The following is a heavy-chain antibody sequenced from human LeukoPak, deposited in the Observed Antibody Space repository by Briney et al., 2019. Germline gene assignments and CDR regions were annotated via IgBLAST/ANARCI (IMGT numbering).Heavy chain of an antibody. CDR2: ISYDGSNK. CDR3: ARSNLLQKTIPHAFDI. J-gene: IGHJ3*02. CDR1: GLTFSSYA. V-gene: IGHV3-30*01. D-gene: IGHD3-3*01. Sequence: GGSLRLSCAASGLTFSSYAMHWVRQAPGKGLEWVAVISYDGSNKYYADSVKGRFTISRDNSKNTLYLQMNSLRAEDTAVYYCARSNLLQKTIPHAFDIWGQGTMVTVSS.